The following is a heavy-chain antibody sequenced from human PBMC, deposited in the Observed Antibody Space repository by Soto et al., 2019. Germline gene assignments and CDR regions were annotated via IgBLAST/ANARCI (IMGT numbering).Heavy chain of an antibody. J-gene: IGHJ3*02. CDR2: IYYNGNT. Sequence: SETLSLTCAVSGVSISSGDYYWTWIRQPPGKGLEYIGYIYYNGNTYYNPSLKSRVTISLDTSKNHFSLSLRSVTAADTAVYYCARGVVGTTLHDAFDIWGQGTMVTVSS. CDR1: GVSISSGDYY. CDR3: ARGVVGTTLHDAFDI. V-gene: IGHV4-30-4*01. D-gene: IGHD1-26*01.